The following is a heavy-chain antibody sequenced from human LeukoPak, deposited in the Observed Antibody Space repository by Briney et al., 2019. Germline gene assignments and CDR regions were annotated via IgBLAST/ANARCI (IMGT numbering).Heavy chain of an antibody. D-gene: IGHD5-12*01. CDR1: GGSFSGYY. V-gene: IGHV4-34*01. CDR3: ARGCVVGYNY. Sequence: SETLSLTCAVSGGSFSGYYWSGVRHPPGRGLEWGGEINHSGSTTYNPALKSSITISADTSKHQFYLKLRCVNAADTAVYYCARGCVVGYNYWGQGTLVTVSS. J-gene: IGHJ4*02. CDR2: INHSGST.